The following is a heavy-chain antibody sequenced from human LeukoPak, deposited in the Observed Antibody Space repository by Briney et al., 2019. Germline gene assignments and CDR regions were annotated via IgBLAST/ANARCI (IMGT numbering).Heavy chain of an antibody. D-gene: IGHD5-12*01. V-gene: IGHV3-9*01. J-gene: IGHJ4*02. Sequence: PGRSLRLSCAVSGFTFDDYAMHWVRQAPGKGLEWVSGISWNSGSIGYADSVKGRFTISRDNAKNSLYLQMNSLRAEDTALYYCAKDIGGYSNTFDYWGQGTLVTVSS. CDR1: GFTFDDYA. CDR2: ISWNSGSI. CDR3: AKDIGGYSNTFDY.